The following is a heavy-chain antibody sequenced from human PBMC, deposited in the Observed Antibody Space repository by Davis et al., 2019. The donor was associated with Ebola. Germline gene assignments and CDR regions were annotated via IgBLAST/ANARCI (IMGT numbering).Heavy chain of an antibody. CDR1: GFTFTNVW. CDR3: TTGGPLGTYYNN. D-gene: IGHD3-10*01. Sequence: PGGSLRLSCAASGFTFTNVWMTWVRQAPGKGLEWVGRIKSLKHDGTTDYAAPVRGRFTISRDDSKSTVYLQMNSLTTEDTAVYYCTTGGPLGTYYNNWGQGTLVTVSS. CDR2: IKSLKHDGTT. J-gene: IGHJ4*02. V-gene: IGHV3-15*01.